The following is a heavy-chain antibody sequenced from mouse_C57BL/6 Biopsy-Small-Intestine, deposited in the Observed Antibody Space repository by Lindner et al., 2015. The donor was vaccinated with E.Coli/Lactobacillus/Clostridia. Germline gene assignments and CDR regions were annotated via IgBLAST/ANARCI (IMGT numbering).Heavy chain of an antibody. CDR1: GYAFSSSW. Sequence: VQLQESGPELVKPGASVKISCKASGYAFSSSWMNWVKQRPGKGLEWIGRIYPGDGDTNYNGKFKGKATLTADKSSSTAYMQLSSLTSEDSAVYFCARTGKAYWGQGTLVTVSA. CDR3: ARTGKAY. V-gene: IGHV1-82*01. J-gene: IGHJ3*01. CDR2: IYPGDGDT. D-gene: IGHD4-1*01.